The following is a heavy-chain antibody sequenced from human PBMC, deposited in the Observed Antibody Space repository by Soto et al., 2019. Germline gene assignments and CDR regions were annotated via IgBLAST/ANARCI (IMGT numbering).Heavy chain of an antibody. J-gene: IGHJ4*02. Sequence: SETLSLTCAVSGGSISSGGYSWSWIRQPPGKGLEWIGYIYHSGSTYYNPSLKSRVTISVDRSKNQFSLKLSSVTAADTAVYYCARGRRGYCSGGSCSNFDYWGQGTLVTVSS. V-gene: IGHV4-30-2*01. CDR2: IYHSGST. CDR3: ARGRRGYCSGGSCSNFDY. CDR1: GGSISSGGYS. D-gene: IGHD2-15*01.